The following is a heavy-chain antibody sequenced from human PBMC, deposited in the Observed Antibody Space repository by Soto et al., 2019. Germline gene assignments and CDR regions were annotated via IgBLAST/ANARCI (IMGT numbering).Heavy chain of an antibody. CDR3: ETRGARYNWNYGDGY. V-gene: IGHV1-24*01. Sequence: ASVKVSCKVSGYTLTELSMHWVRQAPGKGLEWMGGFDPEDGETIYAQKFQGRVTMTEDTSTDTAYMELSSLRSEDTAVYYCETRGARYNWNYGDGYWGQGTLVTVSS. D-gene: IGHD1-7*01. CDR2: FDPEDGET. CDR1: GYTLTELS. J-gene: IGHJ4*02.